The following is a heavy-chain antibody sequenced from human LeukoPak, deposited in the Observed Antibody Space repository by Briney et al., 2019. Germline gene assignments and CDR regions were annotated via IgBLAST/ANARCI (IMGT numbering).Heavy chain of an antibody. Sequence: ASVKVSCKASGYTFTGYYMHWVRQAPGQGLEWMGWINPNSVGTNYAQKFQGRVTMTRDTSISTAYMELSRLRSDDTAVYYCARGIPSVAAAGATDFDYWGQGTLVTVSS. CDR2: INPNSVGT. CDR1: GYTFTGYY. CDR3: ARGIPSVAAAGATDFDY. V-gene: IGHV1-2*02. D-gene: IGHD6-13*01. J-gene: IGHJ4*02.